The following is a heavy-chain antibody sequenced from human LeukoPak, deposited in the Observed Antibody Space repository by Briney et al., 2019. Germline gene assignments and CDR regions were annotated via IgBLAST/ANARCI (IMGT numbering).Heavy chain of an antibody. CDR2: IYYSGST. J-gene: IGHJ5*02. D-gene: IGHD6-13*01. CDR3: ARDPSIAAPPTNWFDP. CDR1: GGSISSSSYY. V-gene: IGHV4-39*07. Sequence: SETLSLTCTVSGGSISSSSYYWGWIRQPPGEGLEWIGSIYYSGSTYYNPSLKSRVTISVDTSKNQFSLKLSSVTAADTAVYYCARDPSIAAPPTNWFDPWGQGTLVTVSS.